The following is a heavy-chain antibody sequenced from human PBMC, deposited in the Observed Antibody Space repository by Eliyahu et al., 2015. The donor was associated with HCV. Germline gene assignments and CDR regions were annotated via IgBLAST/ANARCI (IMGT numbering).Heavy chain of an antibody. CDR3: ARHQCSGGNCFYRSNWFDS. Sequence: VQLLESGGGLVKPGGSLRLSXAASGFTFRDHYFGWXRQVPGEGLEWVAYISSGAGTIFHADPVKGRFLISRDNTKNSLFLEMNNLRADDTAVYYCARHQCSGGNCFYRSNWFDSWGQGTLVTVSS. CDR2: ISSGAGTI. CDR1: GFTFRDHY. V-gene: IGHV3-11*01. J-gene: IGHJ5*01. D-gene: IGHD2-15*01.